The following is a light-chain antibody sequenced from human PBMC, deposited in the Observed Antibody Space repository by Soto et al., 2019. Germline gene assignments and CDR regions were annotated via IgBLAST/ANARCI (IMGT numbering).Light chain of an antibody. Sequence: EIVLTQSPGTLSLSPGERSTLSCMASQNVSSNLLFWYQQHPGQAPRLLIFGASTRAAGIPARFSGSGSGTEFTLTISSLQSEDFAVYYCQQYSNWPLTVGGATQVDIK. CDR2: GAS. V-gene: IGKV3-15*01. CDR3: QQYSNWPLT. CDR1: QNVSSN. J-gene: IGKJ4*01.